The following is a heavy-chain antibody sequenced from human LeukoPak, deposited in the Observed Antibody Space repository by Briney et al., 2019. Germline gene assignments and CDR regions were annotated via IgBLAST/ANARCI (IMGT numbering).Heavy chain of an antibody. CDR2: INPNSGGT. J-gene: IGHJ6*03. CDR3: ARGSGILPYSTSYYYYYMDV. V-gene: IGHV1-2*02. CDR1: GYTFTSYA. D-gene: IGHD6-6*01. Sequence: ASVKVSCKASGYTFTSYAMNWVRQAPGQGLEWMGWINPNSGGTNYAQKFQGRVTMTRDTSISTAYMELSRLRSDDTAVYYCARGSGILPYSTSYYYYYMDVWGKGTTVTISS.